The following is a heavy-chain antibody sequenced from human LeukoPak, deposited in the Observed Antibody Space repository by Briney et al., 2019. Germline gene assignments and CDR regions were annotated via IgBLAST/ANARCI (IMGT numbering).Heavy chain of an antibody. V-gene: IGHV1-46*01. D-gene: IGHD5-24*01. CDR1: EYIFTTDY. CDR2: INPSGDST. Sequence: ASVKVSCKASEYIFTTDYIHWVRQAPGQGLEWMGTINPSGDSTTYAQNFQGRVTMTRDTSTSTVYMELSSLRSEDTAVYYCARDFLEMATNTLNNFDYWGQGTLVTVSS. J-gene: IGHJ4*02. CDR3: ARDFLEMATNTLNNFDY.